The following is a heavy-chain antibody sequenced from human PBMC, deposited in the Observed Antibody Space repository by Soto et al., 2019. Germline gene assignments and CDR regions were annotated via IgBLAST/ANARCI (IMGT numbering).Heavy chain of an antibody. CDR1: GGAFSGYP. Sequence: GASVKVSCKASGGAFSGYPISWVRQAPGQGLEWMGRIIPILGIANYAQKFQGRVTITADQSTSTAYMELSSLRSEDTTVYYCARSVSVSGPFDYWGQGTLVTVSS. V-gene: IGHV1-69*02. CDR3: ARSVSVSGPFDY. J-gene: IGHJ4*02. D-gene: IGHD1-20*01. CDR2: IIPILGIA.